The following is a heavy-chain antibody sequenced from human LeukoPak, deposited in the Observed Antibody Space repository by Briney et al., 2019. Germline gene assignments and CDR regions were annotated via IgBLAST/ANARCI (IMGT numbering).Heavy chain of an antibody. J-gene: IGHJ4*02. CDR3: ARGDYAFDY. D-gene: IGHD4-17*01. V-gene: IGHV3-21*01. Sequence: NSGGSLRLSCAASGFTFNRYAINWVRQAPGKGLDGVSSISGSGSFIHYADSVKGRFTISRDNAKNSLFLQLNSLRAEDTAVYYCARGDYAFDYWGQGTLVTVSS. CDR1: GFTFNRYA. CDR2: ISGSGSFI.